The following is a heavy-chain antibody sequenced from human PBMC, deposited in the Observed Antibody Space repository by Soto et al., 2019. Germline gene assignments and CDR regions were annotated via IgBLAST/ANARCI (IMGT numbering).Heavy chain of an antibody. D-gene: IGHD6-13*01. CDR1: GGSISSCGYY. CDR3: ARGALVGIRTLDYYDYMDV. CDR2: IYYSGST. J-gene: IGHJ6*03. V-gene: IGHV4-31*03. Sequence: PSETLSLTCTVSGGSISSCGYYWSWIRQHPGKGLEWIGYIYYSGSTYYNPSLKSRVTISVDTSKNQFSLKLSSVTAADTAVYYCARGALVGIRTLDYYDYMDVWGKGTTVTVS.